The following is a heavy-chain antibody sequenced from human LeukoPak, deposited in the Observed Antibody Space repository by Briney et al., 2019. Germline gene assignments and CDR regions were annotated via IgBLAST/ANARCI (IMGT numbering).Heavy chain of an antibody. D-gene: IGHD3-22*01. CDR2: ISSSSSYI. J-gene: IGHJ4*02. Sequence: GGSLRLSCAASGFTFSSYSMNWVRQAPGKGLEWGSSISSSSSYIYYADSVKGRFTISRDNAKNSLYLQMNSLRAEDTAVYYCARNRGGGSSGYLRDYWGQGTLVTVSS. CDR1: GFTFSSYS. CDR3: ARNRGGGSSGYLRDY. V-gene: IGHV3-21*01.